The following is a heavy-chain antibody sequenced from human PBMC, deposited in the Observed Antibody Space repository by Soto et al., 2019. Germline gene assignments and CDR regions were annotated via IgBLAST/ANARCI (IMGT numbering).Heavy chain of an antibody. CDR1: GFTFSSYW. V-gene: IGHV3-74*01. Sequence: EVQLVEPGGGLVQPGGSLRLSCAASGFTFSSYWMHWVRQAPGKGLVWVSRINSDGSSTVYADSVKGRFTISRDNAKNTLYRQMNSLRAEDTAVYYCARVYCSGGSCYSVDYWGQGTLVTVSS. J-gene: IGHJ4*02. D-gene: IGHD2-15*01. CDR3: ARVYCSGGSCYSVDY. CDR2: INSDGSST.